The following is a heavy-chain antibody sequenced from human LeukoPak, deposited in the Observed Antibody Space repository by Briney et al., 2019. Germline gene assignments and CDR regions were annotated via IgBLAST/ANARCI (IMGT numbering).Heavy chain of an antibody. CDR3: ARGEYCSGGSCYSLDP. D-gene: IGHD2-15*01. Sequence: SETLSLTCADYGGSFSGYYWSWIRQPPGKGLEWIGEINHSGSTNYNPSLKSRVTISVDTSKNQFSLKLSSVTAADTAVYYCARGEYCSGGSCYSLDPWGQGTLVTVSS. CDR2: INHSGST. CDR1: GGSFSGYY. J-gene: IGHJ5*02. V-gene: IGHV4-34*01.